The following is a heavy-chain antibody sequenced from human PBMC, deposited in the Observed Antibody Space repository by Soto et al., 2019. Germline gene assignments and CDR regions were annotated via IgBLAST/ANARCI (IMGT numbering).Heavy chain of an antibody. J-gene: IGHJ6*02. D-gene: IGHD2-21*02. V-gene: IGHV3-23*01. CDR1: GFTFRSYA. Sequence: GGSLRLSCAASGFTFRSYAMSWVRQVPGKGLEWVSTISGSGVATYYADSVRGRLTISRDTSKNTLSLQMNSLRAGDTAVYYCAKGSGDCGGDCFGMDVWGQGTTVTVS. CDR3: AKGSGDCGGDCFGMDV. CDR2: ISGSGVAT.